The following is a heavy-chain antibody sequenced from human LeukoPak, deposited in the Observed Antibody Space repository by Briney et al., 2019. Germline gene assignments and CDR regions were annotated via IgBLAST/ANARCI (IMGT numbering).Heavy chain of an antibody. J-gene: IGHJ4*02. CDR1: RFTFSNHY. V-gene: IGHV3-23*01. CDR2: ISGSGGST. CDR3: AKDTKGLLLWFGELSFDC. D-gene: IGHD3-10*01. Sequence: GSLRLSCVASRFTFSNHYMSWVRQAPGKGLEWVSAISGSGGSTYYADSVRGRFTISRDNSKNTLYLQMNSLRPEDTAVYYCAKDTKGLLLWFGELSFDCWGLGTLVTVSS.